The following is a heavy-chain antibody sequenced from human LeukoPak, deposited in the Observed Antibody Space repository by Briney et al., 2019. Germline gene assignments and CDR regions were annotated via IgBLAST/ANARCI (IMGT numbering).Heavy chain of an antibody. D-gene: IGHD6-19*01. CDR3: ARWDSSGSVDY. CDR2: IYYSGST. CDR1: GGSISSYY. Sequence: PSETLSLTCTVSGGSISSYYWSWIRQPPGKGLEWIGYIYYSGSTNYNPSLKSRVTISVDTSKNQFSLKLSSVTAADTAVYYCARWDSSGSVDYWGQGTLVTVSS. J-gene: IGHJ4*02. V-gene: IGHV4-59*12.